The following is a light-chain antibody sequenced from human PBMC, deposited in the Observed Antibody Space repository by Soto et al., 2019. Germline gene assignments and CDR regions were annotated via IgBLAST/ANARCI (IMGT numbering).Light chain of an antibody. J-gene: IGLJ2*01. V-gene: IGLV2-14*01. Sequence: QSALTQPASVSGSPGQSITISCTGTSSDVGGYNYVSWYQQHPGKAPKVVIYEVSNRPSWISNRFSGSKSGNTASLTISGLQAEDEADDYCSSYTSSSTLVFGGGTKLTVL. CDR1: SSDVGGYNY. CDR2: EVS. CDR3: SSYTSSSTLV.